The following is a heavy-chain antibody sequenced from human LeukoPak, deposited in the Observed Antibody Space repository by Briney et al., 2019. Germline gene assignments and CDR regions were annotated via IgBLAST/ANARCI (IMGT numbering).Heavy chain of an antibody. CDR3: AKDQRGRWLQDFDY. CDR2: ISSSGGYT. J-gene: IGHJ4*02. Sequence: PGGSLRLSCAASGFIFSTYAMSWVRQAPGKGLEWVSAISSSGGYTYYADSVKGRFTISRDNSKNTLYLQMNSLRAEDTAVYYCAKDQRGRWLQDFDYWGQGTLVTVSS. CDR1: GFIFSTYA. D-gene: IGHD5-24*01. V-gene: IGHV3-23*01.